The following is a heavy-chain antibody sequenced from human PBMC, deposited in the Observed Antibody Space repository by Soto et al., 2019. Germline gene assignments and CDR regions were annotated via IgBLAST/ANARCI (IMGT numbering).Heavy chain of an antibody. CDR3: AKDQIAAAGAPFDY. CDR2: ISYDGSNK. CDR1: GFTFSSYG. V-gene: IGHV3-30*18. Sequence: GESLKISCAASGFTFSSYGMHWVRQAPGKGLEWVAVISYDGSNKYYADSVKGRFTISRDNSKNTLYLQMNGLRAEDTAVYYCAKDQIAAAGAPFDYWGQGTLVTVSS. D-gene: IGHD6-13*01. J-gene: IGHJ4*02.